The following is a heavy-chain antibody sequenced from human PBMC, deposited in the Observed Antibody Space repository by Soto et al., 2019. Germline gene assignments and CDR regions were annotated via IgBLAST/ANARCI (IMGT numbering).Heavy chain of an antibody. CDR3: ARDVCTNGVCYGGYYYGMDV. D-gene: IGHD2-8*01. CDR2: IIPIFGTA. J-gene: IGHJ6*02. Sequence: QVQLVQSGAEVKKPGSSVKVSCKASGGTFSSYAISWVRQAPGQGLEWMGGIIPIFGTANYAQKFQGRVTITADKSTSTAYMELSSLRSEDTAVYYCARDVCTNGVCYGGYYYGMDVWGQGTTVTVSS. V-gene: IGHV1-69*06. CDR1: GGTFSSYA.